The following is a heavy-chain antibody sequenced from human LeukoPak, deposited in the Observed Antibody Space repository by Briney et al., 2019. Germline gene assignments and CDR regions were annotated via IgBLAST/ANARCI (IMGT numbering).Heavy chain of an antibody. CDR2: ISYDGRNK. J-gene: IGHJ4*02. CDR3: AKEGGTRGSTSYYFDY. Sequence: PGESLRLSCAASGFTFSSYSMNWVRQAPGKGLEWVADISYDGRNKFYADSVKGRFTISRDNSKNTLYLQTNSLRAEDTAVYYCAKEGGTRGSTSYYFDYWGQGTLVTVSS. D-gene: IGHD2-2*01. V-gene: IGHV3-30*18. CDR1: GFTFSSYS.